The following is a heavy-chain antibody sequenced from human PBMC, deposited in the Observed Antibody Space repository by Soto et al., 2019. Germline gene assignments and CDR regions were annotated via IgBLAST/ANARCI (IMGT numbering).Heavy chain of an antibody. CDR2: VYFSGNT. V-gene: IGHV4-59*01. CDR1: GGSLSSYC. D-gene: IGHD6-25*01. J-gene: IGHJ5*02. Sequence: NPSETLSLTCTVSGGSLSSYCWTWIRQSPGKGLEWIGYVYFSGNTNYNPSLKSRVTISIDTSKNQFSLRLASVTAADTAFYFCGSVRPSGYVLSWGQGTLVTVSS. CDR3: GSVRPSGYVLS.